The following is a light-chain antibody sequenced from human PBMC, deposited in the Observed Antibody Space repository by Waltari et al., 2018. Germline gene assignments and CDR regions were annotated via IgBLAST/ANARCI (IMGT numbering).Light chain of an antibody. CDR1: QTVLYNGNNKNY. CDR3: QQYASTPLT. Sequence: DIVMTQSPDSLAVSLGERANINCKSSQTVLYNGNNKNYLAWYQQKPGPPPKLLIYCASTRESGVPDRFSGSGSGTDYTLTISSLQAEDVAVYYCQQYASTPLTFGGGTKVEIK. CDR2: CAS. V-gene: IGKV4-1*01. J-gene: IGKJ4*01.